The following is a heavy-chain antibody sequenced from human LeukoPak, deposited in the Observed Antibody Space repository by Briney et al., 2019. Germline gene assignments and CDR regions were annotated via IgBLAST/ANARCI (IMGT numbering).Heavy chain of an antibody. V-gene: IGHV4-4*07. Sequence: SETLSLTCTVSGGSISSYYWSWIRQPAGKGLEWIGRIHTSGSTNYNPSLKSRVTMSVDTSKNQFSLKLSSVTAADTAVYYCARDIGGDEDSSGYYYAFDIWGQGTMVTVSS. CDR3: ARDIGGDEDSSGYYYAFDI. CDR2: IHTSGST. D-gene: IGHD3-22*01. CDR1: GGSISSYY. J-gene: IGHJ3*02.